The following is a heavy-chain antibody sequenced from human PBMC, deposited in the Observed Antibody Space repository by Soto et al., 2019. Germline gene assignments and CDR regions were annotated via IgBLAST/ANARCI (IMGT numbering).Heavy chain of an antibody. J-gene: IGHJ4*02. D-gene: IGHD1-26*01. CDR3: ARGLISGSHYSGGWYYFDS. Sequence: SETLSLTCDVYGGSFSAYIWTWIRQTPGKGLQWIGQINHSGSANYNPSLKSRVTISVHTSSSQFSLELSSVTAADTAVYYCARGLISGSHYSGGWYYFDSWGQGTQVTVSS. CDR1: GGSFSAYI. CDR2: INHSGSA. V-gene: IGHV4-34*01.